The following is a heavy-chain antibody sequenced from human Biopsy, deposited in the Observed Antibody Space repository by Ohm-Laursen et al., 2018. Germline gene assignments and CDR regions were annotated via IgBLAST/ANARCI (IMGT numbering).Heavy chain of an antibody. Sequence: GTLSLTCAASGFTFSTYWMTWARQAPGKGLEWVANIKRDGSQSNHADSVKGRFTISRDNAKNSLYLQMNSLRAEDTAVYYCTRDTTYYAGTTYYDALDVWGQGTTVTVSS. J-gene: IGHJ3*01. CDR1: GFTFSTYW. V-gene: IGHV3-7*01. D-gene: IGHD2/OR15-2a*01. CDR3: TRDTTYYAGTTYYDALDV. CDR2: IKRDGSQS.